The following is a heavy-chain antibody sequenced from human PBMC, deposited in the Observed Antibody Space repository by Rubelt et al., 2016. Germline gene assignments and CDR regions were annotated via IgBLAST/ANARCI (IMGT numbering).Heavy chain of an antibody. J-gene: IGHJ4*02. V-gene: IGHV1-3*01. CDR2: INAGNGNT. CDR1: GYSFTTYS. Sequence: QVQLVQSGAEVKKPGASVKVSCKAAGYSFTTYSIHWVRQAPGQRLEWMGWINAGNGNTKYSQKFHGRVIITRDTDASTAYVELSSLRSEDTAIYYCATGYSSGWYVAYWGQGTLVTVSS. D-gene: IGHD6-19*01. CDR3: ATGYSSGWYVAY.